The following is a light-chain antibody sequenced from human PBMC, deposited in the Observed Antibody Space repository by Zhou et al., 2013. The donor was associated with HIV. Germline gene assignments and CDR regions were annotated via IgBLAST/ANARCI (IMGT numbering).Light chain of an antibody. V-gene: IGKV3-20*01. Sequence: EIVLTQSPGTLSLSPGERATLSCRASQSVSSGYLAWYQQKPGQPPRLLIYGAFNKATGIPDRFSGSGSGTDFTLTISRLEPEDFAVYYCQQYGSSIPTFGQGTKVEI. CDR3: QQYGSSIPT. CDR1: QSVSSGY. CDR2: GAF. J-gene: IGKJ1*01.